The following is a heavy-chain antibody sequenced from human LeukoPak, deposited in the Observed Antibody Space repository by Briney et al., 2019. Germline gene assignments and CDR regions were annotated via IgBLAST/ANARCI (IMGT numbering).Heavy chain of an antibody. CDR3: AREGYYDSSGYEVRFDP. V-gene: IGHV4-59*12. D-gene: IGHD3-22*01. J-gene: IGHJ5*02. Sequence: SETLSLTCTVSGGSINSYYWSWIRQPPGKGLEWIGYIYYSGSTNYNPSLKSRVTISVDTSKNQSSLKLSSVTAADTAVYYCAREGYYDSSGYEVRFDPWGQGTLVTVSS. CDR1: GGSINSYY. CDR2: IYYSGST.